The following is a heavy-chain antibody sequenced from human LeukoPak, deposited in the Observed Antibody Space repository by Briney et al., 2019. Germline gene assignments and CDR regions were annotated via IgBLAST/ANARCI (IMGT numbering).Heavy chain of an antibody. V-gene: IGHV3-23*01. CDR2: ISGSGDST. CDR1: GFTFSSYA. CDR3: AREGGDYSKYYMDV. Sequence: GGSLRLSCAASGFTFSSYAMSWVRQAPGKGLEWVSSISGSGDSTYYADSVKGRFTISRDNSKNTLFLQMNSLRAEDTAVYYCAREGGDYSKYYMDVWGKGTTVTVSS. D-gene: IGHD4-11*01. J-gene: IGHJ6*03.